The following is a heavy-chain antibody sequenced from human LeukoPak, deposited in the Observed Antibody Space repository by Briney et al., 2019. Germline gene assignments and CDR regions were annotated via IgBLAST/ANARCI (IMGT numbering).Heavy chain of an antibody. V-gene: IGHV3-30*18. CDR3: AKEMYYYDSSGSQSLLGDY. CDR1: GFTFSSYG. Sequence: QPGGSLRLSCAASGFTFSSYGMHWVRQAPGKGLEWVAVISYDGSNKYYADSVKGRFTISRDNSKNTLYLQMNSLRAEDTAVYYCAKEMYYYDSSGSQSLLGDYWGQGTLVTVSS. CDR2: ISYDGSNK. J-gene: IGHJ4*02. D-gene: IGHD3-22*01.